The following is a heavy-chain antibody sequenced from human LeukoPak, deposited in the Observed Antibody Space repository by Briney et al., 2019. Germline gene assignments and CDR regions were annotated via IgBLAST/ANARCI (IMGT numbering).Heavy chain of an antibody. V-gene: IGHV4-59*02. CDR3: ARMRYGGNSPYFDY. D-gene: IGHD4-23*01. CDR2: IYYSGST. CDR1: GFTVSTNY. J-gene: IGHJ4*02. Sequence: PGGSLRLSCAASGFTVSTNYMSWIRQPPGKGLEWIGYIYYSGSTNYNPSLKSRVTISVDTSKNQFSLKLSSVTAADTAVYYCARMRYGGNSPYFDYWGQGTLVTVSS.